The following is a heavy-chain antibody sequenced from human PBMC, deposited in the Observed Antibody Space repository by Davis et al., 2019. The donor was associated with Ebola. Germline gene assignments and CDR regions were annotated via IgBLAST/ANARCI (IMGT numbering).Heavy chain of an antibody. CDR1: GLTFDDYA. CDR2: ITLNSGTT. J-gene: IGHJ5*02. CDR3: AKDFYGSGSYIDA. V-gene: IGHV3-9*01. D-gene: IGHD3-10*01. Sequence: SLKISCATSGLTFDDYAMHWFRQAPGKGLEWVSGITLNSGTTAYADSVKGRFTIPRDNAKDSLYLQMNSLRTEGTAFYYCAKDFYGSGSYIDAWGQGTLVAVSS.